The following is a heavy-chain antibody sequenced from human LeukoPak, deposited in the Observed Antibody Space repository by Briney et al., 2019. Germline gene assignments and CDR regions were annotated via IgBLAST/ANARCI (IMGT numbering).Heavy chain of an antibody. CDR3: AKATGYLL. CDR2: IGNSGGST. Sequence: GGSLRLSCAASGFTFSSYAMSWLRQAPGKGLEWVSTIGNSGGSTYYADSVKGRFTIAGDDSENTLFLQMNSLRAEDTAVYYCAKATGYLLWGQGTLVTVSS. V-gene: IGHV3-23*01. D-gene: IGHD1-14*01. J-gene: IGHJ4*02. CDR1: GFTFSSYA.